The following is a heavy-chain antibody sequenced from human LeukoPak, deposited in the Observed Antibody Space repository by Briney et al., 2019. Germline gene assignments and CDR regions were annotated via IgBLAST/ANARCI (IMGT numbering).Heavy chain of an antibody. CDR2: IYYSGST. CDR1: GGSISSSSYY. Sequence: SETLSLTCTVSGGSISSSSYYWGWIRQPPGKGLEWIGSIYYSGSTYYNPSLKSRVTISVDTSKNQFSLKLSSVTAADTAVYYCARVDSRRLIDPWGQGTLVTVSS. CDR3: ARVDSRRLIDP. V-gene: IGHV4-39*07. D-gene: IGHD5/OR15-5a*01. J-gene: IGHJ5*02.